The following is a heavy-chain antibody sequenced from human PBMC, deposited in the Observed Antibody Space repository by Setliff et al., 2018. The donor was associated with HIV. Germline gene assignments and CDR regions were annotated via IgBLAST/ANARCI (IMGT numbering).Heavy chain of an antibody. J-gene: IGHJ5*02. V-gene: IGHV4-61*02. CDR1: GASINSGTYY. CDR3: ARELRGT. CDR2: IYTSGST. Sequence: SETLSLTCTVSGASINSGTYYWSWIRQPAGKGLQWIGRIYTSGSTYYSPSLKSRVTISLDTSENQFSLRLSSVTAADTAVFYCARELRGTWGQGTLVTVSS.